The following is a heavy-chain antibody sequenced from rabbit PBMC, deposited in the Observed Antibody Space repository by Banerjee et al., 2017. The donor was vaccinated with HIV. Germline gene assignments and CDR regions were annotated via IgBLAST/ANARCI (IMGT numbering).Heavy chain of an antibody. V-gene: IGHV1S40*01. CDR2: IYISSGST. CDR3: ARGSDSSGWGARYYGMDL. D-gene: IGHD4-1*01. Sequence: QSLEESGGDLVKPGASLTLTCTASGIDFSSYYYMCWVRQAPGKGLEWIACIYISSGSTWYANWAKGRFTISKTSSTTVTLQVTSLTAADTATYFCARGSDSSGWGARYYGMDLWGQGTLVTVS. J-gene: IGHJ6*01. CDR1: GIDFSSYYY.